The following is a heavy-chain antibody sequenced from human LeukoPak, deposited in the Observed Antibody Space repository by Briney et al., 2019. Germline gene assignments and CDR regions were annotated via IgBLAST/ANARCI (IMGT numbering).Heavy chain of an antibody. J-gene: IGHJ3*02. CDR3: ARGINCSGGSCYARAFDI. Sequence: GASVKVSCKASGGTFSSYAISWVRQAPGQGLEWMGGIIPIFGTANYAQKFQGRVTITADESTSTAYMELSSLRSEDTAVYYCARGINCSGGSCYARAFDIWGQGTMVTVSS. V-gene: IGHV1-69*13. CDR1: GGTFSSYA. CDR2: IIPIFGTA. D-gene: IGHD2-15*01.